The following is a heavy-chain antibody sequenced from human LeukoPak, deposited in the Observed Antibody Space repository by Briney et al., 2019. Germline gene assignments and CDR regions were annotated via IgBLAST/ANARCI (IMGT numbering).Heavy chain of an antibody. CDR2: ISGSGGST. CDR3: ATYYYGSGSYYNPFDY. J-gene: IGHJ4*02. Sequence: GGSLRLSCAASGFTFSSYAMSWVRQAPGKGLEWVSAISGSGGSTYYADSVRGRFTISRDNSKNTLYLQMNSLRAEDTAVYYCATYYYGSGSYYNPFDYWGQGTLVTVSS. V-gene: IGHV3-23*01. D-gene: IGHD3-10*01. CDR1: GFTFSSYA.